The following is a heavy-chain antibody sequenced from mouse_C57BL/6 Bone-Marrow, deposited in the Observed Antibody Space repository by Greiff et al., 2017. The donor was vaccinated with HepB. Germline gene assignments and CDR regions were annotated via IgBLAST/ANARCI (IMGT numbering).Heavy chain of an antibody. CDR1: GYAFSSSW. J-gene: IGHJ2*01. D-gene: IGHD2-3*01. Sequence: QVQLKQSGPELVKPGASVKISCKASGYAFSSSWMNWVKQRPGKGLEWIGRIYPGDGDTNYNGKFKGKATLTADKSSSTAYMQLSSLTSEDSAVYFCARIYDGYYGYFDYWGQGTTLTVSS. CDR2: IYPGDGDT. CDR3: ARIYDGYYGYFDY. V-gene: IGHV1-82*01.